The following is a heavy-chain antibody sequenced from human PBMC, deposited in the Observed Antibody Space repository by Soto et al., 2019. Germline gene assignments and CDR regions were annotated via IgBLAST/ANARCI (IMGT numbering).Heavy chain of an antibody. J-gene: IGHJ4*02. CDR3: ARSDLGCSGGSCYPIDFDY. V-gene: IGHV4-31*11. D-gene: IGHD2-15*01. Sequence: SETLSLTCAVSGGSISSGGYYWSWIRQHPGKGLEWIGYIYYSGSTYYNPSLKSRVTISVDTSKNQFSLKLSSVTAADTAVYYCARSDLGCSGGSCYPIDFDYWGQGTLVTISS. CDR2: IYYSGST. CDR1: GGSISSGGYY.